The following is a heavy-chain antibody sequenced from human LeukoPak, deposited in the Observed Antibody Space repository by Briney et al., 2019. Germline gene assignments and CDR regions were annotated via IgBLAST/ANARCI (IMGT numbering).Heavy chain of an antibody. J-gene: IGHJ6*02. CDR1: GGSISSYY. CDR2: IYYSGST. Sequence: SGTLSLTCTVSGGSISSYYWSWIRQPPGKGLEWIGYIYYSGSTNYNPSLKSRVTISVDTSKNQFSLKLSSVTAADTAVYYCARRTPYCSGGSCYSDYYYYGMDVWGQGTTVTVSS. CDR3: ARRTPYCSGGSCYSDYYYYGMDV. V-gene: IGHV4-59*08. D-gene: IGHD2-15*01.